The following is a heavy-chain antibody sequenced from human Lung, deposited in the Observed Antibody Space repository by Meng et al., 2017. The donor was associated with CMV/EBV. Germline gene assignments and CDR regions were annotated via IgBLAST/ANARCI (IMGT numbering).Heavy chain of an antibody. Sequence: KASGYPFGILGITWVRQAPGQGLEWVGWIGADNGNTNYAQKFQGRVTLTTDTSTRTAYMDLGGLRSDDSAVYYCARAGAAVTTHFDFWGQGTLVTVSS. J-gene: IGHJ4*02. V-gene: IGHV1-18*01. CDR3: ARAGAAVTTHFDF. CDR2: IGADNGNT. D-gene: IGHD4-17*01. CDR1: GYPFGILG.